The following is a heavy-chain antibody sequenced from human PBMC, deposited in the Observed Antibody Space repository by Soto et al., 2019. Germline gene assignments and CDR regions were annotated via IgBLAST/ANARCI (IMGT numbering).Heavy chain of an antibody. Sequence: QVQLVQSGAEVKKPGSSVKVSCKASGGTFSSYAISWVRQAPGQGLEWMGGIIPIFGTANYAQKVQGRVTITADESTSTAYMELSSLRSEDTAVYYCARDRSSTYYYDSSGYLAFDIWGQGTMVTVSS. CDR2: IIPIFGTA. CDR1: GGTFSSYA. D-gene: IGHD3-22*01. J-gene: IGHJ3*02. V-gene: IGHV1-69*01. CDR3: ARDRSSTYYYDSSGYLAFDI.